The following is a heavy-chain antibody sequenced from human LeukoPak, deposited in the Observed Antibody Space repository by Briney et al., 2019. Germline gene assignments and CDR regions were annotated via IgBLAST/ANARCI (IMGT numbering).Heavy chain of an antibody. CDR2: IRSKAYGGTT. J-gene: IGHJ6*03. CDR3: TRAVPYYYYMDV. Sequence: GGSLRLSCTASGFTFGDYAMSWVRQAPGKGLEWVGFIRSKAYGGTTEYAASVKGRFTISRDDSKSIAYLQMNSLKTEDTAVYYCTRAVPYYYYMDVWGKGTTVTISS. D-gene: IGHD2-2*01. CDR1: GFTFGDYA. V-gene: IGHV3-49*04.